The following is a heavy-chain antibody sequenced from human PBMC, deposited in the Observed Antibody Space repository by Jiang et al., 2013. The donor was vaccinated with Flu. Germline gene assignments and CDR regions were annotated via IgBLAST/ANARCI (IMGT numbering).Heavy chain of an antibody. CDR1: GFTFSRHA. J-gene: IGHJ4*02. V-gene: IGHV3-23*01. D-gene: IGHD6-13*01. Sequence: GGDLVQPGGSLRLSCAGSGFTFSRHAMNWVRQAPGKGLEWVAGIGTNDINIYHAASVRGRFTISRDNSKNTLYLQMNSLRAEDTAVYYCAKSMYSSSIYFDYWGQGTLVTVSS. CDR3: AKSMYSSSIYFDY. CDR2: IGTNDINI.